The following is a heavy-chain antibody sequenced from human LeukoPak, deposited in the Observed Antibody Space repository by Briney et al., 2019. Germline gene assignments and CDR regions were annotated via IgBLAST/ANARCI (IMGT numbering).Heavy chain of an antibody. CDR3: ASASGDIVETATMGSY. D-gene: IGHD5-18*01. V-gene: IGHV3-21*01. J-gene: IGHJ4*02. Sequence: GGSLRLSCAASGFTFNSYSMNWVRQAPGKGLEWVSSISSSSSSIHYADSVKGRFTISRDNAKNSLYLQMNSLRAEDTAVYYCASASGDIVETATMGSYWGQGTLVTVSS. CDR1: GFTFNSYS. CDR2: ISSSSSSI.